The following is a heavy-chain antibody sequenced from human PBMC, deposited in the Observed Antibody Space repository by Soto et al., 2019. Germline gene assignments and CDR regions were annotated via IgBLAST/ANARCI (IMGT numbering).Heavy chain of an antibody. CDR2: IHYSGST. D-gene: IGHD3-9*01. Sequence: SETLSLTCTVSGGSISSSSFHWGWIRQPPGKGLEWIGYIHYSGSTTYNSSLKGRVTMSVDTSKNQFSLKLSSVTAADTAVYYCARRRYADWAFDYWGQGTLVTVSS. CDR3: ARRRYADWAFDY. V-gene: IGHV4-61*05. CDR1: GGSISSSSFH. J-gene: IGHJ4*02.